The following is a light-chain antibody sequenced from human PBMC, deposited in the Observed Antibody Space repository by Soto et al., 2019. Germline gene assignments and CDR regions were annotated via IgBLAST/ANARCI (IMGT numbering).Light chain of an antibody. CDR2: EVT. Sequence: QSALTQPASVSGSLGQSITISCTGTSSDVGGYNYVSWYQHHPGTAPKLMIYEVTNRPSGISFRFSGSKSGNTASLTISGLQADDEADYYCSSYTSTPTFVVFGGGTKVTVL. CDR1: SSDVGGYNY. CDR3: SSYTSTPTFVV. V-gene: IGLV2-14*01. J-gene: IGLJ2*01.